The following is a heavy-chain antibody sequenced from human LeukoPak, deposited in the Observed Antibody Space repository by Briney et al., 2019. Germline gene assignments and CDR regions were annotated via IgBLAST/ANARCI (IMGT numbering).Heavy chain of an antibody. CDR2: IYPAGSDS. Sequence: GESLKISCQVSGYNFPNYWIGWVRQMPGKGLEWMAIIYPAGSDSRYSPSFEGRVTISADRSSSVAYLQWSSLKAADTAMYYCARLPAGSTGWPDYWGQGTLVTVSS. CDR3: ARLPAGSTGWPDY. J-gene: IGHJ4*02. CDR1: GYNFPNYW. V-gene: IGHV5-51*01. D-gene: IGHD6-19*01.